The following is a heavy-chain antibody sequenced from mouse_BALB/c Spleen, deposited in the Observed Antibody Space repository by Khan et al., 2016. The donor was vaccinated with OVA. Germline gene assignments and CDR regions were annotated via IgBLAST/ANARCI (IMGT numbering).Heavy chain of an antibody. CDR1: GYTFTKNG. D-gene: IGHD3-1*01. J-gene: IGHJ4*01. CDR2: INTNTGEP. Sequence: QIQLVQSGPELKKPGETVKISCKASGYTFTKNGMNWVKQAPGKGLKWMGWINTNTGEPTYAEEFKGRFAFSLETSASTAYLQINNLKNEDTGTDFCARRRGLLPAMDYWGQGTSVTVSS. CDR3: ARRRGLLPAMDY. V-gene: IGHV9-3*02.